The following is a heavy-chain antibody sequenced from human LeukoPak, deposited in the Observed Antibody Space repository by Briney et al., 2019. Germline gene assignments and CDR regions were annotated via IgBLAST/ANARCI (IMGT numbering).Heavy chain of an antibody. Sequence: PSETLSLTCTVAGGSISSYYWSWIRQPAGKGLEWIGRIYPSGTTNYNPSLKSRVTISVDKAKHQFSLKLSSVTAADTAVYYCARGAVAGTGGYYYYYYYMDVWGKGTTVTVS. CDR1: GGSISSYY. J-gene: IGHJ6*03. CDR2: IYPSGTT. V-gene: IGHV4-4*07. D-gene: IGHD6-19*01. CDR3: ARGAVAGTGGYYYYYYYMDV.